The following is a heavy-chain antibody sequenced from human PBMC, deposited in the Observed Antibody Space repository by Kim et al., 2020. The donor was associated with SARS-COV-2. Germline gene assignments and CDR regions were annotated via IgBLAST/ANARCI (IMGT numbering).Heavy chain of an antibody. J-gene: IGHJ4*02. Sequence: YADSRKGRFTISRDNSRNTVHLEMNSLRDEDTAVYYCVKDVRSEAAAFESWGQGTLVIVSS. V-gene: IGHV3-30*02. CDR3: VKDVRSEAAAFES. D-gene: IGHD6-13*01.